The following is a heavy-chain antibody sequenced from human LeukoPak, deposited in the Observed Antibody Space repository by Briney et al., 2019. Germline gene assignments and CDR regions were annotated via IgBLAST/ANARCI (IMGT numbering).Heavy chain of an antibody. CDR3: ARHKFGGQYSHYYGMDV. V-gene: IGHV5-51*01. CDR2: IYPGDSDT. CDR1: GYSFSTYW. J-gene: IGHJ6*02. Sequence: GESLKIPCKGSGYSFSTYWIDWVRQMPGKGLEWMGIIYPGDSDTRYSPSFRGQVTISADTSTTTAYLQWSSLKASDTAIYYCARHKFGGQYSHYYGMDVWGQGTTVTVSS. D-gene: IGHD3-16*01.